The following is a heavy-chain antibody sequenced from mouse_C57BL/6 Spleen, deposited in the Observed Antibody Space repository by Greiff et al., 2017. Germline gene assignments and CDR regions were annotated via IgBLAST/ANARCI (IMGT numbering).Heavy chain of an antibody. D-gene: IGHD1-1*01. V-gene: IGHV1-59*01. Sequence: VQLQQPGAELVRPGTSVKLSCKASGYTFTSYWMHWVKQRPGQGLEWIGVIDPSDSYTNYNQKFKGKATLTVDTSSSTAYMQLSSLTSEDSAVYYCARFADYYGSSLYYFDYWGQGTTLTVSS. CDR3: ARFADYYGSSLYYFDY. J-gene: IGHJ2*01. CDR1: GYTFTSYW. CDR2: IDPSDSYT.